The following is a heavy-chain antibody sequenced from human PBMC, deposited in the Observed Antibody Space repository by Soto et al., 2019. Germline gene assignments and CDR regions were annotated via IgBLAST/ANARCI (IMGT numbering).Heavy chain of an antibody. J-gene: IGHJ6*02. CDR2: ISYDGSNK. D-gene: IGHD2-8*01. CDR1: GFTFISYG. Sequence: PGGSLRLSCAASGFTFISYGMHWVRQAPGKGLEWVAVISYDGSNKYYADSVKGRFTISRDNSKNTLYLQMNSLRAEDTAVYYCAKEYEQRYYYYYGMDVWGQGTTVTVSS. CDR3: AKEYEQRYYYYYGMDV. V-gene: IGHV3-30*18.